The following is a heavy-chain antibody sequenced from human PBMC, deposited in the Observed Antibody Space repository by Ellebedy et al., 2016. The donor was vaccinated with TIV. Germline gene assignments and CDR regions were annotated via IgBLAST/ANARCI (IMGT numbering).Heavy chain of an antibody. D-gene: IGHD6-13*01. CDR2: INQSGST. V-gene: IGHV4-34*01. CDR1: GGSFSGYY. Sequence: SETLSLXXAVYGGSFSGYYWSWIRQPHGKGMEWIGEINQSGSTNYHPYLKSRVTISVDTSKNQLSLNLNSVTAADTAVYYCARIWYSSLDVWGQGTTVTVS. CDR3: ARIWYSSLDV. J-gene: IGHJ6*02.